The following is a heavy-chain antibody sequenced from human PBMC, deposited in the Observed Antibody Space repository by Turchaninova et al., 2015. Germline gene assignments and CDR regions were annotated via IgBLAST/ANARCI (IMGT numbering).Heavy chain of an antibody. J-gene: IGHJ4*02. CDR2: TRNKAKSYNT. V-gene: IGHV3-72*01. CDR1: GFTFSDHY. Sequence: GGSLTLSCAASGFTFSDHYMDWVRQAPGKGLEWIGRTRNKAKSYNTEYAASVEGRFTISRDASKNSLYLQMNSLKTEDTAVYYCARALVWRGYHYFGYWGQGTLVTVSS. D-gene: IGHD3-3*01. CDR3: ARALVWRGYHYFGY.